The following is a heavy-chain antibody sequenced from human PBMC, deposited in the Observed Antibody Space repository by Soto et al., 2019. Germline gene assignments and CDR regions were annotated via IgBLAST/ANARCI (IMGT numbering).Heavy chain of an antibody. V-gene: IGHV3-33*01. D-gene: IGHD3-22*01. CDR3: ARTDHYYDSSGYSNDAFDI. CDR2: IWYDGSNK. J-gene: IGHJ3*02. Sequence: QVQLVESGGGVVQPGRSLRLSCAASGFTFSSYGMHWVRQAPGKGLEWVAVIWYDGSNKYYADSVKGRFTISRDNSKNTLYLQMNSLRDEDTAVYYCARTDHYYDSSGYSNDAFDIWGQGTMVTVSS. CDR1: GFTFSSYG.